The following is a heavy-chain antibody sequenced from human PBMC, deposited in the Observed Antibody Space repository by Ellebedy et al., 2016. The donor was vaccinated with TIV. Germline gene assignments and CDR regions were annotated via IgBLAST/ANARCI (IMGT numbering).Heavy chain of an antibody. CDR3: ARQHDTKYKNYMEG. J-gene: IGHJ6*03. V-gene: IGHV4-59*01. Sequence: MPSETLSLICTVSGDSISPYYWTWILQPPGTGLEWIGYTHYSGSANYNPSPKSRVTISVDTPKNQFSLNLTSVTAADTAMCYCARQHDTKYKNYMEGWGKGATVSLSS. CDR2: THYSGSA. D-gene: IGHD1-1*01. CDR1: GDSISPYY.